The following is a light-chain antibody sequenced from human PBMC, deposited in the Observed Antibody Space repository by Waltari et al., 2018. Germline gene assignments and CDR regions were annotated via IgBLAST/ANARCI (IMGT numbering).Light chain of an antibody. J-gene: IGKJ3*01. Sequence: PPCRASQSVSTSLAWYQQKPGQAPRLLIYDASNRATGVPARFSGGGSGTDFTLTIRSLQADDVAVYYCQQYYTTPFTFGPGTKVDI. CDR2: DAS. V-gene: IGKV3-11*01. CDR1: QSVSTS. CDR3: QQYYTTPFT.